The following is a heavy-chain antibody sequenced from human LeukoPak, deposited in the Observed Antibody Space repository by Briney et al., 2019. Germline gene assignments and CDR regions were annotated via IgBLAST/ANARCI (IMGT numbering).Heavy chain of an antibody. Sequence: GGSLRLSCAASGFTFSSYAMSWVRQAPGKGLEWVSAISGSGGSTYYADSVKGRFTISRDNSKNTLYLQMNSLRADDTAVYYCARGDDYYDSSGAFDIWGQGTMVTVSS. V-gene: IGHV3-23*01. CDR1: GFTFSSYA. CDR3: ARGDDYYDSSGAFDI. J-gene: IGHJ3*02. D-gene: IGHD3-22*01. CDR2: ISGSGGST.